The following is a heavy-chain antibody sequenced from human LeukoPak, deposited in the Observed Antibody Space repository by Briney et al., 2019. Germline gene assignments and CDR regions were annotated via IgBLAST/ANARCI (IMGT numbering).Heavy chain of an antibody. V-gene: IGHV3-48*01. CDR1: GFTFISYS. D-gene: IGHD5-24*01. Sequence: PGGSLRLSCAASGFTFISYSFNWVRQAPGKGLEWISYISSRSSTTYYADSVKGRFTISRDNSKNTLYLQMNSLRAEDTAVYYCAKSGYNRFDYWGQGTLVTVSS. J-gene: IGHJ4*02. CDR3: AKSGYNRFDY. CDR2: ISSRSSTT.